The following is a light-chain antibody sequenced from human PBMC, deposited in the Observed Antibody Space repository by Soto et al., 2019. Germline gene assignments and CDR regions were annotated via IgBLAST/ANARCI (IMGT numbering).Light chain of an antibody. V-gene: IGKV3-20*01. Sequence: EIVLTQSPGTLSLSPGETATLSCRASQTVGTNFLAWYQQKPGQAPRLLMFGTSNRATDIPDRFGGSGSGTDVTLTISRLEPEDVAVYYCQHYSRTLPWTFGQGTKVEIK. CDR1: QTVGTNF. CDR3: QHYSRTLPWT. CDR2: GTS. J-gene: IGKJ1*01.